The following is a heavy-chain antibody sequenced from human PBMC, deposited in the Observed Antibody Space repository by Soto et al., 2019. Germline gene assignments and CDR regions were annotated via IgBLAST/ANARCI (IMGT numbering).Heavy chain of an antibody. CDR3: ARRGCGGPCYLEDY. V-gene: IGHV4-34*01. CDR2: INHSGST. D-gene: IGHD2-15*01. J-gene: IGHJ4*02. Sequence: QVQLQQWGAGLLKPSETLSLTCAVYGGSFSGYYWSWIRQPPGKGLEWIGEINHSGSTNYNPSLKSRVTISVDTSKTQFPLKLSSVAAADTAVYYCARRGCGGPCYLEDYWGQGTLVTVSS. CDR1: GGSFSGYY.